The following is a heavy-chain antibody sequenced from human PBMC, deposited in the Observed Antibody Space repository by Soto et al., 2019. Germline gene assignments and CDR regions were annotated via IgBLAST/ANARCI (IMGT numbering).Heavy chain of an antibody. J-gene: IGHJ4*02. V-gene: IGHV3-21*05. D-gene: IGHD6-13*01. CDR2: IRNNSSYK. CDR3: ARETIAAAGTDY. CDR1: GFTFSSYG. Sequence: GGSLRLSCAASGFTFSSYGMHWVRQAPGKGLEWVSYIRNNSSYKNYADSVKGRFTISRDNAKNSLYLQMNSLRAEDTAVYYCARETIAAAGTDYWGQGTLVTVSS.